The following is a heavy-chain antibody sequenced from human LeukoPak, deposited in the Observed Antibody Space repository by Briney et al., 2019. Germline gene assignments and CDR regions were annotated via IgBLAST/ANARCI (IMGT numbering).Heavy chain of an antibody. V-gene: IGHV4-31*03. J-gene: IGHJ5*02. Sequence: SETLSLTCTVSGGSLSSGGYYWSWLRQRPGKGLEWIGYIYYSGSTYYNPSLKSRVTISVDTSKNQFSLKLSSVTAADTAVYYCARDAGDGYNFSPNWFDPWGQGTLVTVSS. CDR2: IYYSGST. CDR1: GGSLSSGGYY. D-gene: IGHD5-24*01. CDR3: ARDAGDGYNFSPNWFDP.